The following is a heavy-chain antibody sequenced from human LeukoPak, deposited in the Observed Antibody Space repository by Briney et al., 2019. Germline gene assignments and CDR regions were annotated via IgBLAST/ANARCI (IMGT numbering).Heavy chain of an antibody. V-gene: IGHV4-34*01. CDR3: AREPDIAAAGSYFDY. D-gene: IGHD6-13*01. J-gene: IGHJ4*02. CDR2: INHSGST. CDR1: GGSFSGYY. Sequence: SETLSLTCAVYGGSFSGYYWSWIRQPPGKGLEWIGEINHSGSTNYNPSLKSRVTISVDTSKNQFSLKLSSVTAADTAVYYCAREPDIAAAGSYFDYWGQGTLVTVSS.